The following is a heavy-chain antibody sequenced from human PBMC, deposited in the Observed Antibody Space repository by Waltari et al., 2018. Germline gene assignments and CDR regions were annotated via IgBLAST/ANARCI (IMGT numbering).Heavy chain of an antibody. V-gene: IGHV4-31*03. Sequence: QVQLQESGPGLVKPSQTLSLTCTVSGGSISRGGYYWSWIRQHPGKGLEWIGYIYYSGSTYYNPSLKSRVTISVDTSKNQFSLKLSSVTAADTAVYYCAGNTIFGVVTQYYMDVWGKGTTVTVSS. CDR3: AGNTIFGVVTQYYMDV. D-gene: IGHD3-3*01. CDR2: IYYSGST. CDR1: GGSISRGGYY. J-gene: IGHJ6*03.